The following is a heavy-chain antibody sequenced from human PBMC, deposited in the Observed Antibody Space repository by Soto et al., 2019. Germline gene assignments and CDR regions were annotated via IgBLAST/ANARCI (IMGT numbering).Heavy chain of an antibody. V-gene: IGHV3-53*01. CDR3: ARSPVLRFLEWSRDYYGMDV. CDR1: GFTVSSNY. D-gene: IGHD3-3*01. J-gene: IGHJ6*02. CDR2: IYSGGST. Sequence: GGSLRLSXTASGFTVSSNYMSWVRQAPGKGLEWVSVIYSGGSTYYADSVKGRFTISRDNSKNTLYLQMNSLRAEDTAVYYCARSPVLRFLEWSRDYYGMDVWGQGTTVTVSS.